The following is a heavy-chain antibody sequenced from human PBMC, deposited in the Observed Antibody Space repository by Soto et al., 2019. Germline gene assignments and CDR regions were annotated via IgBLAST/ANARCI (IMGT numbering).Heavy chain of an antibody. CDR3: ASGVNLGYCSGGSCYEYYMDV. V-gene: IGHV1-8*01. J-gene: IGHJ6*03. Sequence: QVQLVQSGAEVKKPGASVKVSCKASGYTFTSYDINWVRQATGQGLEWMGWMNPNSGNTGYAQKFQGRVTMTRNTSISTAYMELSSLRSEDTAVYYCASGVNLGYCSGGSCYEYYMDVWGKGTTVTVSS. CDR1: GYTFTSYD. CDR2: MNPNSGNT. D-gene: IGHD2-15*01.